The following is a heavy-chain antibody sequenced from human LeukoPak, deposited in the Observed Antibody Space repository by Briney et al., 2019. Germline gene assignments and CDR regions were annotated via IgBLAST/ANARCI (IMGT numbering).Heavy chain of an antibody. D-gene: IGHD6-13*01. CDR2: ISSSGSTI. J-gene: IGHJ4*02. CDR3: ARAPMYSSSWYLRRPLAEYYFDY. V-gene: IGHV3-11*01. CDR1: GFTFSDYY. Sequence: GGSLRLSCAASGFTFSDYYMSWIRQAPGKGLEWVSYISSSGSTIYYADSVKGRFTISRDNAKNSLYLQMNSLRAEDTAVYYCARAPMYSSSWYLRRPLAEYYFDYWGQGTLVTVSS.